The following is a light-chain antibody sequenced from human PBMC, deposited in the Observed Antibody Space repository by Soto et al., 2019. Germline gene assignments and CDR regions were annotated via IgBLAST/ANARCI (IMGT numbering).Light chain of an antibody. V-gene: IGKV3-15*01. J-gene: IGKJ5*01. CDR3: PQYNNWPFS. Sequence: IRMTNSAAALSLNTGERVTLSCRASQSVSSRLAWYQQKPGQSPRLLIYGASTRATGIPARFSGSGSGTEFTLTISGLQSEDSAVYFCPQYNNWPFSFGQGTRLEIK. CDR1: QSVSSR. CDR2: GAS.